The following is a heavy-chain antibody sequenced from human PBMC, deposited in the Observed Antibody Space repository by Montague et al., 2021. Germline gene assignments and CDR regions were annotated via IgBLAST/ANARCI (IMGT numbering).Heavy chain of an antibody. CDR3: ASHNSGWYSNFDY. J-gene: IGHJ4*02. CDR2: IYWNDDK. CDR1: GFSLNTRAVG. D-gene: IGHD6-19*01. Sequence: PALVKPTQTLTLTCNFSGFSLNTRAVGVGWIRQPPGKALEWPALIYWNDDKRYSPSLNSRLTITKDTSKNQMVLTMTNTDPVDTATYYFASHNSGWYSNFDYWGRESLVTVSS. V-gene: IGHV2-5*01.